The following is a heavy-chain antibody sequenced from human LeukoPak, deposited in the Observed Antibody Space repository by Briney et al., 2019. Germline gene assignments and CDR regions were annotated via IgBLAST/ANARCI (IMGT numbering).Heavy chain of an antibody. J-gene: IGHJ4*02. CDR3: ARTKRYFDWQPFDY. Sequence: SQTLSLTCAISGDSVSSNSAAWNWVRQSPSRGLEWLGRTYYRSKWYNDYAVSVKSRITINPDTSKNQFSLQLNSVTPEDTAVYYCARTKRYFDWQPFDYWGQGTLVTVSS. CDR1: GDSVSSNSAA. D-gene: IGHD3-9*01. CDR2: TYYRSKWYN. V-gene: IGHV6-1*01.